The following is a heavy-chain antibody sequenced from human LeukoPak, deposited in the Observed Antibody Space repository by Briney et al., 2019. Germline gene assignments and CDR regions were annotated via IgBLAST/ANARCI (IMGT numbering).Heavy chain of an antibody. D-gene: IGHD3-3*01. CDR1: GGTFSSYA. CDR3: ARGGHFTIFGVPQGWFDP. J-gene: IGHJ5*02. Sequence: ASVKVSYKASGGTFSSYAISWVRQAPGQGLEWMGGIIPIFGTANYAQKFQGRVTITADESTSTAYMELSSLRSEDTAVYYCARGGHFTIFGVPQGWFDPWGQGTLVTVSS. V-gene: IGHV1-69*13. CDR2: IIPIFGTA.